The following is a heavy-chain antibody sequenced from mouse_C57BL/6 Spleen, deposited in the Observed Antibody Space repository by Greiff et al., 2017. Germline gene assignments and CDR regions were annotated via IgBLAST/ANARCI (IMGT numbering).Heavy chain of an antibody. J-gene: IGHJ3*01. Sequence: EVKVEESGPGLVKPSQSLSLTCSVTGYSITSGYYWNWIRQFPGNKLEWMGYISYDGSNNYNPSLKNRISITRDTSKNQFFLKLNSVTTEDTATYYCASPLFAYWGQGTLVTVSA. V-gene: IGHV3-6*01. CDR3: ASPLFAY. CDR1: GYSITSGYY. CDR2: ISYDGSN.